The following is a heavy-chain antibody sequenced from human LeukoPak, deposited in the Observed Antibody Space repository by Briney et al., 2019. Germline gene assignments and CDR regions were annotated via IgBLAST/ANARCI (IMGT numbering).Heavy chain of an antibody. CDR3: ATITMVRGVILDY. V-gene: IGHV4-59*08. J-gene: IGHJ4*02. CDR2: IYYSGST. Sequence: ASETLSLTCTVSGGSISSYYWSWIRQPPGKGLEWIGYIYYSGSTNYNPSLKSRVTISVDTSKNQFSLKQSSVTAADTAVYYCATITMVRGVILDYWGQGTLVTVSS. D-gene: IGHD3-10*01. CDR1: GGSISSYY.